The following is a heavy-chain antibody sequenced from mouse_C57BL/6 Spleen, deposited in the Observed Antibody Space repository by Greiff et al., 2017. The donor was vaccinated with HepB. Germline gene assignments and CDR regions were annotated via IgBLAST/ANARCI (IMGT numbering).Heavy chain of an antibody. CDR3: ARGYDYDGWYFDV. J-gene: IGHJ1*03. CDR2: FHPYNDDT. D-gene: IGHD2-4*01. CDR1: GYTFTTYP. Sequence: LVESGAELVKPGASVKMSCKASGYTFTTYPIEWMKQNHGKSLEWIGNFHPYNDDTKYNEKFKGKATLTVEKSSSTVYLELSRLTSDDSAVYYCARGYDYDGWYFDVWGTGTTVTVSS. V-gene: IGHV1-47*01.